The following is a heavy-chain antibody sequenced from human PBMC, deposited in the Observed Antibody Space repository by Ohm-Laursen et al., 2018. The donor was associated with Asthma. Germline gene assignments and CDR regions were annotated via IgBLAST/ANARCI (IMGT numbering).Heavy chain of an antibody. CDR2: IIGSGSPI. CDR3: ARGSGPDH. V-gene: IGHV3-48*01. CDR1: GFTFSTFG. J-gene: IGHJ4*02. D-gene: IGHD6-19*01. Sequence: SLRLSCAASGFTFSTFGMNWVRQAPGEGLEWVSHIIGSGSPIFYADSVKGRFTISRDNAKNSLYLQMNSLRAEDTAVYYCARGSGPDHWGQGTRVTVSS.